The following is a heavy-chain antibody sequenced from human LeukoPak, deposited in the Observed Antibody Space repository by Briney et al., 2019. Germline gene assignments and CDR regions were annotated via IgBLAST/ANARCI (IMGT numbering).Heavy chain of an antibody. V-gene: IGHV3-23*01. CDR3: VKRIQSALAAGY. CDR1: GFTVSSNY. Sequence: GGSLRLSCAASGFTVSSNYMSWVRQAPGKGLEWVSDISGSGGNTYYAKSVRGRFTISRDNSKNTLYLQMNSLRAGDTAIYYCVKRIQSALAAGYWGQGALVTVSS. J-gene: IGHJ4*02. D-gene: IGHD5-18*01. CDR2: ISGSGGNT.